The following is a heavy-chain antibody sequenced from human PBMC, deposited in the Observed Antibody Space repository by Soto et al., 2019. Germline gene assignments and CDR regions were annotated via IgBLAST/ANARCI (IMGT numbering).Heavy chain of an antibody. V-gene: IGHV4-4*02. CDR2: IYHSGST. D-gene: IGHD3-3*01. Sequence: TLSLTCAVSSGSISSSNWWSWVRQPPGKGLEWIGEIYHSGSTNYNPSLKSRVTISVDKSKNQFSLKLSSVTAADTAVYYCARVIKRITIFGVAPSVFDYWGQGTLVTVSS. CDR3: ARVIKRITIFGVAPSVFDY. CDR1: SGSISSSNW. J-gene: IGHJ4*02.